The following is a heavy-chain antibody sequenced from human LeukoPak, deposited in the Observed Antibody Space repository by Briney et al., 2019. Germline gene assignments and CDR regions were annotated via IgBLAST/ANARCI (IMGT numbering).Heavy chain of an antibody. CDR2: IRYDGSNK. CDR1: GFTFSSYG. V-gene: IGHV3-30*02. D-gene: IGHD3-10*01. Sequence: GGSLRLSCAASGFTFSSYGMHWVRKAPGKGLEWVAFIRYDGSNKYYADAVKGRFTISRDNSKNTLYLQMNSLRAEDTAVYCGASPGASGSYDAFDIWGQGTMVTVSS. CDR3: ASPGASGSYDAFDI. J-gene: IGHJ3*02.